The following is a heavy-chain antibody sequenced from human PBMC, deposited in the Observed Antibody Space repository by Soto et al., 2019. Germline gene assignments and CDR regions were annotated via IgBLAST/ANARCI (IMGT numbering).Heavy chain of an antibody. J-gene: IGHJ3*02. V-gene: IGHV3-9*01. Sequence: GGSLRISCAASGFTFDDYAMHWVRQAPGKGLEWVSGISWNSGSIGYADSVKGRFTIARDNAKNSLYLQMNSLRAEDPALYYCAKDIKPETGTTAFDIWGQGTMVTVSS. CDR1: GFTFDDYA. CDR3: AKDIKPETGTTAFDI. D-gene: IGHD1-7*01. CDR2: ISWNSGSI.